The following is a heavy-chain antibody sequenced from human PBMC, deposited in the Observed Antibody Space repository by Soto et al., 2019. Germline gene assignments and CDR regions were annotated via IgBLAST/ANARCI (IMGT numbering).Heavy chain of an antibody. CDR3: AINFDWLLSRYYYYGMDV. CDR1: GDSLSTYY. D-gene: IGHD3-9*01. CDR2: IYYSGST. V-gene: IGHV4-59*08. Sequence: SETLSLTCTVSGDSLSTYYWSWNRQPPGKGLEWIGDIYYSGSTKYNPSPKSRVTISVDTSKNQFFLKVSSVTAADTAVYYCAINFDWLLSRYYYYGMDVWGQGTTVTVS. J-gene: IGHJ6*02.